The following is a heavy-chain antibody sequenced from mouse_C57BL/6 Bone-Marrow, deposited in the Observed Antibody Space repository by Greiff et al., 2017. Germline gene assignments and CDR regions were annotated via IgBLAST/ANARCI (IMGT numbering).Heavy chain of an antibody. D-gene: IGHD1-1*01. V-gene: IGHV1-85*01. CDR2: IYPRDGST. Sequence: QVQLQQSGPELVKPGASVKLSCKASGYTFTSYDINWVKQRPGQGLEWIGWIYPRDGSTKYNEKFKGKATLTVDTSSSTAYMELHSLTSEDSAVYFCVKEGYYGSSPFDYWGQGTTLTVSS. J-gene: IGHJ2*01. CDR3: VKEGYYGSSPFDY. CDR1: GYTFTSYD.